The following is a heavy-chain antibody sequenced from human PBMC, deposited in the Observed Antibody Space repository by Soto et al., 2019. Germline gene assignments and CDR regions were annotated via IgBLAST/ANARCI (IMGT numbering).Heavy chain of an antibody. J-gene: IGHJ6*02. Sequence: SETLSLTCTVSGGSISSGGYYWSWIRQHPGKGLEWIGYIYYSGSTYYNPSLKSRVTISVDTSKNQFSLKLSSVTAADTAVYYCARHLLQYSQYSSSFRSPGPGGAVRGVFMDVWGQGTTVTVSS. D-gene: IGHD6-13*01. V-gene: IGHV4-31*03. CDR3: ARHLLQYSQYSSSFRSPGPGGAVRGVFMDV. CDR1: GGSISSGGYY. CDR2: IYYSGST.